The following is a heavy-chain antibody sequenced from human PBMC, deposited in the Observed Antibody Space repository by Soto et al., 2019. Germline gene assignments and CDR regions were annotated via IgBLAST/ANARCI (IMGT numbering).Heavy chain of an antibody. Sequence: LRLSCAASGFSFRSYAMRWVRQAPGKGLEWVSVISGSGDSTYYADSVQGRFTISRDNSKNTLYLQVNSLRAEDTAVYYCAKDATVNYAKVWGSYRYTSFDSWGQGTLVTVSS. CDR2: ISGSGDST. V-gene: IGHV3-23*01. CDR1: GFSFRSYA. J-gene: IGHJ4*02. D-gene: IGHD3-16*02. CDR3: AKDATVNYAKVWGSYRYTSFDS.